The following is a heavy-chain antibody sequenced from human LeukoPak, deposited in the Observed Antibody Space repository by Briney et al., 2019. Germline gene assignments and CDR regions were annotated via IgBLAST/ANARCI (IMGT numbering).Heavy chain of an antibody. D-gene: IGHD3-10*01. CDR1: GYTFTSYG. J-gene: IGHJ4*02. CDR2: ISAYNGNT. V-gene: IGHV1-18*01. Sequence: ASVKVSCKASGYTFTSYGISWVRQAPGQGLERMGWISAYNGNTNYAQKLQGRVTMTTDTSTSTAYMELRSLRSDDTAVYYCAREEGDYYGSGSLDYWGQGTLVTVSS. CDR3: AREEGDYYGSGSLDY.